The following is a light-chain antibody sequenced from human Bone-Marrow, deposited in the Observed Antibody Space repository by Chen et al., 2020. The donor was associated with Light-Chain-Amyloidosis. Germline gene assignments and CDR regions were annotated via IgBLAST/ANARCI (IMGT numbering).Light chain of an antibody. V-gene: IGLV3-21*02. Sequence: SYVLTQPSSVSVAPGQTATIACGGNNIGSTSVHWYQQTPGQAPLLVVYDDSDRPSGIPGRLSGSNSGNTATLTIIRVEAVDEADYYCQVWDSSRHRPVFGGGTKLPVL. CDR2: DDS. J-gene: IGLJ3*02. CDR3: QVWDSSRHRPV. CDR1: NIGSTS.